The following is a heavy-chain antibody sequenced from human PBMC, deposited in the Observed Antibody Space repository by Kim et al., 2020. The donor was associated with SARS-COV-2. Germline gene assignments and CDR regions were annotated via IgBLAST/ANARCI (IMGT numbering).Heavy chain of an antibody. V-gene: IGHV1-69*01. CDR3: ARSVTTVTTSPPGTLDY. Sequence: FQGRVTITADESTSTAYMELSSLRSEDTAVYYCARSVTTVTTSPPGTLDYWGQGTLVTVSS. D-gene: IGHD4-17*01. J-gene: IGHJ4*02.